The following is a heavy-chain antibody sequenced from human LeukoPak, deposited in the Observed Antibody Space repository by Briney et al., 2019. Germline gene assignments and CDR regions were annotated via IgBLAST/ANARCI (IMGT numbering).Heavy chain of an antibody. CDR3: AKDRRYSYGCDY. V-gene: IGHV3-23*01. J-gene: IGHJ4*02. CDR1: GFTFSSYA. D-gene: IGHD5-18*01. Sequence: GGSLRLSCAASGFTFSSYAMSWVRQAPGKGVEWVSAISGSGGSTYYADSVKGRFTISRDNSKNTLYLQMNSLRAEDTAVYYCAKDRRYSYGCDYWGQGTLVTVSS. CDR2: ISGSGGST.